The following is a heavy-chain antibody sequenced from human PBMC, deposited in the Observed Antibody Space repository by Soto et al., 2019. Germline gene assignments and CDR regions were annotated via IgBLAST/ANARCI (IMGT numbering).Heavy chain of an antibody. Sequence: ASVKVSCKASGYTFTDYDINWVRQATGQGLEWMGWMNPNTGNTRYAQKVQGRLIMTRETSVNTAYMELSSLSSDDTAVYYCARGMLATLTDFWGQGTQVTVSS. D-gene: IGHD5-12*01. J-gene: IGHJ4*02. CDR1: GYTFTDYD. V-gene: IGHV1-8*01. CDR2: MNPNTGNT. CDR3: ARGMLATLTDF.